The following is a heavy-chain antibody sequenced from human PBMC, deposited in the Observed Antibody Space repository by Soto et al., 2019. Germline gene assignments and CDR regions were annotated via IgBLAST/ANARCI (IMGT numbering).Heavy chain of an antibody. CDR2: IKSKTDGGTT. Sequence: GGSLRLSCAASGFTFSNAWMNWVRQAPGKGLEWVGRIKSKTDGGTTDYAAPVKGRFTISRDDSKNTLYLQMNSLKTEDTAVYYCTTDSYGDHFGWVAGVSAHWGQGTLVTVSS. CDR1: GFTFSNAW. V-gene: IGHV3-15*07. J-gene: IGHJ4*02. D-gene: IGHD4-17*01. CDR3: TTDSYGDHFGWVAGVSAH.